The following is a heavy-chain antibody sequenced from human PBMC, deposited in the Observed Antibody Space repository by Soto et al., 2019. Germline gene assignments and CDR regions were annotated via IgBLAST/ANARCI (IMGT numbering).Heavy chain of an antibody. J-gene: IGHJ5*02. Sequence: SVKVSCKASGDIFDNYAISWVRQAPGQGLEWLGGISPVIGTTHYAQRFQGRLTITADRSSMTTYMELSGLKSEDTAIYFCARDYSGYDPALNRFDPWGQGTLVTV. V-gene: IGHV1-69*06. CDR3: ARDYSGYDPALNRFDP. CDR1: GDIFDNYA. CDR2: ISPVIGTT. D-gene: IGHD5-12*01.